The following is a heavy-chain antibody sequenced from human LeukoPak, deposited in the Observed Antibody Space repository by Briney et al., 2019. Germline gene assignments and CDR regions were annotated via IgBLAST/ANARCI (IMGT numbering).Heavy chain of an antibody. J-gene: IGHJ4*02. CDR3: ARDHHGSGSYYNGPDYFDY. D-gene: IGHD3-10*01. Sequence: SETLSLTCTVSGGSISSYYWSWIRQPAGKGLEWIGRIHTSGSTNYNPSLKSRVTISVDTSKNQFSLKLSSVTAADTAVYYCARDHHGSGSYYNGPDYFDYWGQGTLVTVSS. V-gene: IGHV4-4*07. CDR2: IHTSGST. CDR1: GGSISSYY.